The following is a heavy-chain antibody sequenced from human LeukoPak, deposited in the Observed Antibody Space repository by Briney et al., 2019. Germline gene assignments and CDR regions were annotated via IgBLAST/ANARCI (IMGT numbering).Heavy chain of an antibody. CDR1: GYTFTSYY. J-gene: IGHJ4*02. D-gene: IGHD5-12*01. CDR3: ARVEFNGGYSHVY. Sequence: ASVKVSCKASGYTFTSYYMHWVRQATGQGLEWMGWMNPNSGNTGYAQKFQGRVTMTRDTSISTAYMELSSLRSEDTAVYYCARVEFNGGYSHVYWGQGTLVTVSS. CDR2: MNPNSGNT. V-gene: IGHV1-8*02.